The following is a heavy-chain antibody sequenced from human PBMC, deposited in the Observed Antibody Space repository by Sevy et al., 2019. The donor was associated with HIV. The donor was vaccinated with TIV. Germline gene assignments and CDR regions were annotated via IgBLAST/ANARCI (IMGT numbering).Heavy chain of an antibody. CDR1: GDSMIGNY. CDR3: ARGGEMATLFDY. CDR2: IYYIGNT. Sequence: SETLSLTCTVSGDSMIGNYWSWIRQPPGKRLEWIGYIYYIGNTNYDLSLKSRVTISVDTSKNQFSLKLSSVTAADTAVYYCARGGEMATLFDYWGQGTLVTVSS. D-gene: IGHD3-16*01. J-gene: IGHJ4*02. V-gene: IGHV4-59*12.